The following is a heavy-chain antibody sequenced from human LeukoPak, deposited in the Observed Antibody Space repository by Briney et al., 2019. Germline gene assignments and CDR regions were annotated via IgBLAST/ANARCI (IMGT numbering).Heavy chain of an antibody. V-gene: IGHV3-30*02. CDR3: AKDLDSGPYYYYMDV. J-gene: IGHJ6*03. CDR2: IRYDGSNK. D-gene: IGHD6-19*01. CDR1: GFTFSSYG. Sequence: GGSLRLSCAASGFTFSSYGMHWVRQAPGKGLEWVAFIRYDGSNKYYADSVKGRFTISRDNSKNTVYLQMNSLRAEDTAIHYCAKDLDSGPYYYYMDVWGKGTTVTVSS.